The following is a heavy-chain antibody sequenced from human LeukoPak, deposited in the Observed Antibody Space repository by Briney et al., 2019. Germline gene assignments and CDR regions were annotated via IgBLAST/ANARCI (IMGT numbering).Heavy chain of an antibody. CDR2: ISSSSSTI. CDR3: ARVKGHSRGTYSFDY. D-gene: IGHD3-16*01. V-gene: IGHV3-48*02. J-gene: IGHJ4*02. CDR1: GFTFSTYS. Sequence: GGSLRLSCPASGFTFSTYSMNWVRQAPGKGLEWVSYISSSSSTIYYADYVKGRFTISRDNAKNSLYLQMNSLRDEDTAVYYCARVKGHSRGTYSFDYWGQGTLVTVSS.